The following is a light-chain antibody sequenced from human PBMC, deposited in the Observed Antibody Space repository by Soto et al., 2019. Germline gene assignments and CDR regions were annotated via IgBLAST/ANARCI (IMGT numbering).Light chain of an antibody. CDR3: QQFNSYPLS. Sequence: DIQLTQSPSFLSASVGDSVTITCRASQAISTYLVWYQQKPGRAPKLLIYEASTLQSGVPSRFRGSGSGTDFTLTITSLQPDDVATYYCQQFNSYPLSFGGGTKVEI. CDR1: QAISTY. J-gene: IGKJ4*01. CDR2: EAS. V-gene: IGKV1-9*01.